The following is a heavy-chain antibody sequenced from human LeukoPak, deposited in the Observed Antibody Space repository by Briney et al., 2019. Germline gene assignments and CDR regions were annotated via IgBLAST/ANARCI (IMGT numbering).Heavy chain of an antibody. J-gene: IGHJ4*02. CDR3: AKDGGTYYYDSSGYHPY. CDR1: GFTFSSYA. Sequence: GGSLRLSCAASGFTFSSYAMSWVRQAPGKGLEWVSAISGSGGSTYYADSVKGRFTISRDNSKNTLYLQMNSLRAEDTAVYYCAKDGGTYYYDSSGYHPYWGQGTLVTVSS. D-gene: IGHD3-22*01. CDR2: ISGSGGST. V-gene: IGHV3-23*01.